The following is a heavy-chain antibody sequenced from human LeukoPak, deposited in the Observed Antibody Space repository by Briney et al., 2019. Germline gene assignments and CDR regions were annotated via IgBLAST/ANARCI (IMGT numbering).Heavy chain of an antibody. V-gene: IGHV3-53*03. D-gene: IGHD1-26*01. CDR1: GLTVSGNY. Sequence: TGGSLRLSCEVSGLTVSGNYMSWVRQSPGQGLEWVSVIYTDYTTHYADSVKGRFTVSRDNSRNTLYLQMNNLRVEDTAIYYCARGSGSSGLVVWGQGTLVTVSS. CDR2: IYTDYTT. J-gene: IGHJ4*02. CDR3: ARGSGSSGLVV.